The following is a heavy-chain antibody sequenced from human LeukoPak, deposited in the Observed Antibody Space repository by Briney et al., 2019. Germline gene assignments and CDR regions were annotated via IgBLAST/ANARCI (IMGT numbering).Heavy chain of an antibody. CDR2: IWYDGSNK. D-gene: IGHD6-19*01. CDR1: GFTFSSYG. Sequence: PGGSLRLSCAASGFTFSSYGMHWVRQAPGKGLEWVAVIWYDGSNKYYADSVKGRFTISRDNSKNTLYLQMNSLRAEDTAVYYCAGEIAVAGTWKAFDIWGQGTVVTVSS. CDR3: AGEIAVAGTWKAFDI. V-gene: IGHV3-30*19. J-gene: IGHJ3*02.